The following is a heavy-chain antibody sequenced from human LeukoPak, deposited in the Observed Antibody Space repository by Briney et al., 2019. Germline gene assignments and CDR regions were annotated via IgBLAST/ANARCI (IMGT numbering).Heavy chain of an antibody. CDR3: ASNLVGASDYYFDY. Sequence: SETLSLTCAVYGGSFSGYYWSWIRQPPGKGLEWIGEINHSGSTNYNPSLKSRVTISEDTSKNQFSLKLSSVTAADTAVYYCASNLVGASDYYFDYWGQGTLVTVSS. J-gene: IGHJ4*02. V-gene: IGHV4-34*01. CDR1: GGSFSGYY. CDR2: INHSGST. D-gene: IGHD1-26*01.